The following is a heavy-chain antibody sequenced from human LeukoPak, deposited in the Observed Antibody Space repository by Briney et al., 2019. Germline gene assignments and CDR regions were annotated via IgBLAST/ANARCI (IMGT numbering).Heavy chain of an antibody. Sequence: GGSLRLSCAASGFTFSSCSMNWVRLAPGKGREWVSSISSSSYIYYADSVKGRFTISRDNAKNSLYLQMNSLRAEDTAVYYCARVGEYDRFGETMDFDYWGQGTLVTVSS. J-gene: IGHJ4*02. V-gene: IGHV3-21*01. CDR2: ISSSSYI. D-gene: IGHD3-10*01. CDR3: ARVGEYDRFGETMDFDY. CDR1: GFTFSSCS.